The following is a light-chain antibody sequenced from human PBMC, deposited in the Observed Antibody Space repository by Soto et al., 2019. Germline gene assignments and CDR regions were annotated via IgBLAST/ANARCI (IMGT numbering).Light chain of an antibody. Sequence: DIQMTQSPSSLSASVGDRLTITCRASQSISSYLNWYQQKPGKAPKLLIYAASTLRSGVTSRFSGSGSGTDFTLTISSLQPEDFATYFCQQSYTTPWTFGQGTKVEIK. CDR1: QSISSY. J-gene: IGKJ1*01. CDR3: QQSYTTPWT. V-gene: IGKV1-39*01. CDR2: AAS.